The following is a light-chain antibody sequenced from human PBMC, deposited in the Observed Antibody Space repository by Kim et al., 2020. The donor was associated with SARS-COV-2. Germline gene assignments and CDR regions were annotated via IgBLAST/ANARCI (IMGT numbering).Light chain of an antibody. Sequence: PGQMARITCSGDALPKQYAYWYQQKPGQAPVLVIYKDSERPSGIPERFSGSSSGTTVTLTISGVQAEDEADYYCQSADSSGTYVVFGGGTKVNVL. CDR3: QSADSSGTYVV. CDR1: ALPKQY. CDR2: KDS. V-gene: IGLV3-25*03. J-gene: IGLJ2*01.